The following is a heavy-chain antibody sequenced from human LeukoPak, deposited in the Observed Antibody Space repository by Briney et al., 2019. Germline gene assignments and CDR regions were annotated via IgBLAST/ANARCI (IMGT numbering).Heavy chain of an antibody. CDR1: GGTFSSYA. J-gene: IGHJ4*02. CDR3: ARFAIFGVVQGYFDY. CDR2: IIPIFGTA. D-gene: IGHD3-3*01. V-gene: IGHV1-69*13. Sequence: ASVKVSCKASGGTFSSYAISWVRQAPGQGLEWMGGIIPIFGTANYAQKFQGRVTITADESTSTAYMELSSLRSEDTAVYYCARFAIFGVVQGYFDYWGQGTLVTVSS.